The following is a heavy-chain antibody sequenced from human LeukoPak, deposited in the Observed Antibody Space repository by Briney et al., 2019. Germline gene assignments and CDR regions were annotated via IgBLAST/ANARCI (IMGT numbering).Heavy chain of an antibody. D-gene: IGHD6-19*01. Sequence: GGSLRLSCAASGFTFSSYSMNWVRQAPGKGLEWVSSISSSSSYIYYADSVKGRFTISRDNAKNSLYLQMNSLRAEDTAVYYCARVAIAVAGLAFDIWGQGTMVTVSS. J-gene: IGHJ3*02. CDR2: ISSSSSYI. CDR1: GFTFSSYS. CDR3: ARVAIAVAGLAFDI. V-gene: IGHV3-21*01.